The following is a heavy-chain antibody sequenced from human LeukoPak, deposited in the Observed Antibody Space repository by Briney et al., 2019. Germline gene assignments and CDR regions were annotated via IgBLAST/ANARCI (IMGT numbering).Heavy chain of an antibody. CDR2: IYPGDSDT. V-gene: IGHV5-51*01. Sequence: GESLKISCKGSGYNFTSYWIGWVRQMPGKGLEWMGIIYPGDSDTRYSPSFQGQVTISADKSISTAYLQWSSLKASDTAMYYCARREIAAAGYNWFDPWGQGTLVTVSS. J-gene: IGHJ5*02. D-gene: IGHD6-13*01. CDR3: ARREIAAAGYNWFDP. CDR1: GYNFTSYW.